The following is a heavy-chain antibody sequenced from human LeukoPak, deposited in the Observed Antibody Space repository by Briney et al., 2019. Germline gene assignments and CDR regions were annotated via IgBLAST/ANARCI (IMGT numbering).Heavy chain of an antibody. CDR3: ARIYSSSWYYFDS. Sequence: SETLSLTCAVSGVSISSYHWTWIRQPPGKGLEWIGYMFHSGSTNSNPSLKSRVTMSVDTSKNHFSLKLTSVTAADTAVYYCARIYSSSWYYFDSWGQGTLVTVSS. CDR2: MFHSGST. CDR1: GVSISSYH. V-gene: IGHV4-59*01. J-gene: IGHJ4*02. D-gene: IGHD6-13*01.